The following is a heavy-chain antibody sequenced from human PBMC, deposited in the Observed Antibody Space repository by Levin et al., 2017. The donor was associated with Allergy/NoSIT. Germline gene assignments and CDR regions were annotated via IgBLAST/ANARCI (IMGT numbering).Heavy chain of an antibody. CDR2: ISSSGSTI. CDR3: ARGTTITIFGGANGVGSDWFDP. J-gene: IGHJ5*02. V-gene: IGHV3-48*03. Sequence: GGSLRLSCAASGFTFSSYEMNWVRQAPGKGLEWVSYISSSGSTIYYADSVKGRFTISRDNAKNSLYLQMNSLRAEDTAVYYCARGTTITIFGGANGVGSDWFDPWGQGTLVTVSS. D-gene: IGHD3-3*01. CDR1: GFTFSSYE.